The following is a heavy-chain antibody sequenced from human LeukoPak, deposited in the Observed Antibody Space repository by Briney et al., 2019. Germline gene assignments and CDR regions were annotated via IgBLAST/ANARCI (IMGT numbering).Heavy chain of an antibody. CDR3: ARDSSGHTAFDY. V-gene: IGHV1-18*04. J-gene: IGHJ4*02. D-gene: IGHD5-18*01. Sequence: ASVKVSCKASGYTFTGYYMHWVRQAPGQGLEWMGWISAYNGNTNYAQKLQGRVTMTTDTSTSTAYMELRSLRSDDTAVYYCARDSSGHTAFDYWGQGTLVTVSS. CDR2: ISAYNGNT. CDR1: GYTFTGYY.